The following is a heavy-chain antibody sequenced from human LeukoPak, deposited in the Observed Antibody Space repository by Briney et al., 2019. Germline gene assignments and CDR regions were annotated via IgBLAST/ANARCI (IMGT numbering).Heavy chain of an antibody. D-gene: IGHD3-9*01. V-gene: IGHV1-69*06. CDR2: IIPIFGTA. CDR3: ARDGDYDILTGYYFVGAFDI. J-gene: IGHJ3*02. CDR1: GGTFSSYA. Sequence: ASVKVSCKASGGTFSSYAISWVRQAPGQGLEWMGGIIPIFGTANYAQKFQGRVTITADKSTSTAYMELSSLRSEDTAVYYCARDGDYDILTGYYFVGAFDIWGQGTMVTVSS.